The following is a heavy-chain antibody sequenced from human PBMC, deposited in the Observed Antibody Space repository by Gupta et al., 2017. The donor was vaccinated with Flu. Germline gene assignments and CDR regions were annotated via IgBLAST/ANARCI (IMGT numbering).Heavy chain of an antibody. Sequence: EVQLVESGGGLVQPGWSLRLSCAASGFMFSDYWMHWVRQAPGKGLVWVSRISGDDGSSASYADSVKGRFTISRDNAKNTLYLQMNSLRAEDTAIYYCARGRAASSYYYFDYWGQGTLVPVSS. CDR1: GFMFSDYW. V-gene: IGHV3-74*01. D-gene: IGHD6-13*01. CDR3: ARGRAASSYYYFDY. J-gene: IGHJ4*02. CDR2: ISGDDGSSA.